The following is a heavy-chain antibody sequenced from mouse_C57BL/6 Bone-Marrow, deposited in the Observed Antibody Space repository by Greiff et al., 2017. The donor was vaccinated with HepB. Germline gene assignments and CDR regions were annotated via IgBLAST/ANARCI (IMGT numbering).Heavy chain of an antibody. CDR2: ISDGGSYT. CDR3: ARWYGNYDY. Sequence: DVKLVESGGGLVKPGGSLKLSCAASGFTFSSYAMSWVRQTPEKRLEWVATISDGGSYTYYPDNVKGRFTISRDNAKNNLYLQMSHLKSEDTAMYYCARWYGNYDYWGQGTTLTVSS. J-gene: IGHJ2*01. V-gene: IGHV5-4*03. D-gene: IGHD2-10*02. CDR1: GFTFSSYA.